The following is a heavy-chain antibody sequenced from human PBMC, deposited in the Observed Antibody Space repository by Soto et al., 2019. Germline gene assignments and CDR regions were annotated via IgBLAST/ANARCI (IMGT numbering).Heavy chain of an antibody. V-gene: IGHV3-11*06. Sequence: PGGSLRLSCAASGFTFSDYYMSWIRQAPGKGLEWVSYITSSSGYTNYADSVKGRFTISRDNAKNSLYLQMNSLRAEDTAVYYCARPVGVYQMTDAFDIWGQGTMVTVS. CDR1: GFTFSDYY. D-gene: IGHD2-8*01. CDR2: ITSSSGYT. CDR3: ARPVGVYQMTDAFDI. J-gene: IGHJ3*02.